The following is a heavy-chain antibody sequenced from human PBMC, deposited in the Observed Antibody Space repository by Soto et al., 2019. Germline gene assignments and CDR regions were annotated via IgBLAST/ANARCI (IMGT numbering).Heavy chain of an antibody. CDR3: ARGASGYYPLAWFDP. CDR2: MYYSGIS. CDR1: GGSIISYY. D-gene: IGHD3-3*01. Sequence: PSETLSLTCTVSGGSIISYYWSWIRQPPGKGLEWIGYMYYSGISNYNPSLKSRVTILLDTPKNQFSLKLSSVTAADSAVYYCARGASGYYPLAWFDPWGQGTLVTVSS. J-gene: IGHJ5*02. V-gene: IGHV4-59*01.